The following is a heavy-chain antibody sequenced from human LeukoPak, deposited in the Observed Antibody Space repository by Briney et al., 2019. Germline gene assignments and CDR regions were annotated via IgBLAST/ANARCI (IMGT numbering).Heavy chain of an antibody. V-gene: IGHV3-11*01. CDR3: ARRRDFFDY. CDR1: GFTLSDYY. CDR2: ISSSGSTI. Sequence: TEGSLRLSCAASGFTLSDYYMSWIRQAPGKGLEWVSYISSSGSTIDYADSVKGRFTISRDNAKNSLYLQMSSLRAEDTAVYYCARRRDFFDYWGQGTLVTVSS. J-gene: IGHJ4*02.